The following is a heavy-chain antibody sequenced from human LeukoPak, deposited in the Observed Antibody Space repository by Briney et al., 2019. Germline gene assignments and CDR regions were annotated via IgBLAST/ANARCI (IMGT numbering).Heavy chain of an antibody. CDR2: IKQDGSEQ. Sequence: GGSLRLSCAASGFTFSDYWMSWVRQAPGKGLEWVANIKQDGSEQYYVDSVKGRFTISRDNSKNTLYLQMNSLRAEDTAVYYCARVRYYYYYYMDVWGKGTTVTVSS. V-gene: IGHV3-7*01. J-gene: IGHJ6*03. CDR3: ARVRYYYYYYMDV. CDR1: GFTFSDYW.